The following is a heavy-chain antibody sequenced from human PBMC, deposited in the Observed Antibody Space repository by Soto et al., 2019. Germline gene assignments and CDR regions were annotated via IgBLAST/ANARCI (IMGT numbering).Heavy chain of an antibody. CDR2: ISWNSGSI. CDR3: ARGHGRSWYTYNWFDP. Sequence: PGGSLRLSCAASGVTFDDYAMHWVRQAPGKGLEWVSGISWNSGSIGYADSVKGRFTISRDNAKNSLYLQMNSLRAEDTAVYYCARGHGRSWYTYNWFDPSGQGTLVTVSS. V-gene: IGHV3-9*01. CDR1: GVTFDDYA. J-gene: IGHJ5*02. D-gene: IGHD6-13*01.